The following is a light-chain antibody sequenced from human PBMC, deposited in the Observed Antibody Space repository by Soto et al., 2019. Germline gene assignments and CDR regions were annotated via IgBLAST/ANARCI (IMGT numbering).Light chain of an antibody. CDR3: QHYNSYSEA. Sequence: DSQMTQCPATLSGSVGDRVTITCQASQTSRSWLAWYQQKPGKAPKLLIYKASTLKSGVPSRFSGSGSATEFTITISSLQPDDFATYYCQHYNSYSEAFGQGTKVDIK. CDR1: QTSRSW. CDR2: KAS. J-gene: IGKJ1*01. V-gene: IGKV1-5*03.